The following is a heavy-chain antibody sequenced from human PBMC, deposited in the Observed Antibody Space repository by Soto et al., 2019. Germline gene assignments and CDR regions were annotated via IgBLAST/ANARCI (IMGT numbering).Heavy chain of an antibody. CDR2: ISAYTGNA. D-gene: IGHD3-22*01. CDR1: GNIFTNHG. Sequence: QVQLVQSGAELKKPGSSVKVSCTSSGNIFTNHGITWVRQAPGQGLEWMGWISAYTGNANYAQKFHDRVTMTIDTSTRTAYMELRTLLADDTAVYYCAKAYYYDSSGSDPYYFDYWGQGTLVTVSS. CDR3: AKAYYYDSSGSDPYYFDY. J-gene: IGHJ4*02. V-gene: IGHV1-18*04.